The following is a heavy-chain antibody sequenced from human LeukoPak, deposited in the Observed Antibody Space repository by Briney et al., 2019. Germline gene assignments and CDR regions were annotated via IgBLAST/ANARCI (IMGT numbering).Heavy chain of an antibody. J-gene: IGHJ6*03. CDR3: ARDRAAAGTDYYYYYYMDV. CDR1: GYTFTSYN. V-gene: IGHV1-46*01. D-gene: IGHD6-13*01. CDR2: IKPSGDHT. Sequence: ASVKISCKTSGYTFTSYNLRWVRQAPGQRLEWMGIIKPSGDHTNYAQKFQGRVTMTRDASISTAYMELSRLRSDDTAVYYCARDRAAAGTDYYYYYYMDVWGKGTTVTISS.